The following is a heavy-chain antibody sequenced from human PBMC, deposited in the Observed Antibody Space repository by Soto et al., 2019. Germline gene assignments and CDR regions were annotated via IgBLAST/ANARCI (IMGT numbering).Heavy chain of an antibody. D-gene: IGHD1-26*01. CDR2: IYRNGDS. J-gene: IGHJ4*02. CDR1: GDSFSSYY. CDR3: ARDTRLEGATVGLYDF. V-gene: IGHV4-4*07. Sequence: QVQLQELGPGLVKPSETLSLTCTVSGDSFSSYYWSWVRQPAGKGLEWIGRIYRNGDSDYTSSLKSRVTLSIDTSKKQFSLKLNSVTAADTAVYYCARDTRLEGATVGLYDFWGQGTLVTVSS.